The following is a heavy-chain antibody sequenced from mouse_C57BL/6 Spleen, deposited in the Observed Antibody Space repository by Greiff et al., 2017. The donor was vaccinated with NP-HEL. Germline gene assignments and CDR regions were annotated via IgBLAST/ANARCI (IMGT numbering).Heavy chain of an antibody. CDR1: GFTFSSYG. D-gene: IGHD2-1*01. Sequence: EVQRVESGGGLVQPGGSLSLSCAASGFTFSSYGMSWVRQTPDKRLEWVATISSGGSYTYYPDSVKGRFNISRDNAKNTLYLQMSSLKAEDTAMYYCARHDCNSFDYWGQGTTLTVSS. V-gene: IGHV5-6*01. CDR3: ARHDCNSFDY. J-gene: IGHJ2*01. CDR2: ISSGGSYT.